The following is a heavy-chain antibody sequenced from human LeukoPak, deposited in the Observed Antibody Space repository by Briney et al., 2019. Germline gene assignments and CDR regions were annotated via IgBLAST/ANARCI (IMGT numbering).Heavy chain of an antibody. CDR3: ARTKVGWNSNWFDP. V-gene: IGHV4-59*01. J-gene: IGHJ5*02. D-gene: IGHD1-7*01. CDR2: IFYSGRT. Sequence: SETLSLTCTVSGGSISSYYWSWIRQPPGKGLEWIVYIFYSGRTNYNPSLKSRVTMSVDTSKNQFSLKLSSVTAADTAVYYCARTKVGWNSNWFDPWGQGTLVTVSS. CDR1: GGSISSYY.